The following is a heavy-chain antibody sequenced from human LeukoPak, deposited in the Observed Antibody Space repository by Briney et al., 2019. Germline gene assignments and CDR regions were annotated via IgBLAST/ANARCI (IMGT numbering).Heavy chain of an antibody. Sequence: ASVKVSCKASGYTFTGYYMHWVRQAPGQGLEWMGRINPNSGGTNYAQKFQGRVTMTRDTSISTAYMELSRLRSDDTAVYYCARDGDSYGYYYYYYMDVRGKGTTVTVSS. CDR1: GYTFTGYY. J-gene: IGHJ6*03. CDR3: ARDGDSYGYYYYYYMDV. CDR2: INPNSGGT. D-gene: IGHD5-18*01. V-gene: IGHV1-2*06.